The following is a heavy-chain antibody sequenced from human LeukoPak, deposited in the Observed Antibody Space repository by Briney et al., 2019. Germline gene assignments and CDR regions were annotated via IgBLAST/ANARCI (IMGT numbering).Heavy chain of an antibody. D-gene: IGHD6-6*01. CDR1: GYTFTAYY. Sequence: AASVKVSCKASGYTFTAYYMHWVRQAPGQGLEWMGGLSPVLATYAQKFQGRVTITADESTDTVYMELGSLTSEDTATYFCARDREISARPGGWFDPWGQGTLVTVSS. CDR2: LSPVLA. V-gene: IGHV1-46*01. CDR3: ARDREISARPGGWFDP. J-gene: IGHJ5*02.